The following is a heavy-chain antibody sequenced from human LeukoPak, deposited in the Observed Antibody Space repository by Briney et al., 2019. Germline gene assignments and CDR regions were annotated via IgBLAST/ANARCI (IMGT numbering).Heavy chain of an antibody. Sequence: ASVKVSCKASGYTFTSYDINWVRQATGQGLEWMGWMNPNSGNTGYAQKFQGRVTMTRNTSISTAYMELSSLRSEDTAVYYCARHRLHRLYYDTSGYYHDASDIWGQGTMVTVSS. CDR1: GYTFTSYD. J-gene: IGHJ3*02. V-gene: IGHV1-8*01. CDR3: ARHRLHRLYYDTSGYYHDASDI. D-gene: IGHD3-22*01. CDR2: MNPNSGNT.